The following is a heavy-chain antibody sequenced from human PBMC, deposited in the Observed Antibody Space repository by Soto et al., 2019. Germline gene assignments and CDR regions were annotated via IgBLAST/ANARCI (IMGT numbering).Heavy chain of an antibody. Sequence: SETLFLTCTVSGGSISSDIHYWGWIRQPPGKGLEWFGTIYYSGNTHYNPSLRSRVTISMDTSKNQFSLRLTSVTAADTAVYYCARHTDCGSGSSCLGSDNMDTDAFDIWGQGTMVT. D-gene: IGHD3-10*01. CDR1: GGSISSDIHY. CDR2: IYYSGNT. CDR3: ARHTDCGSGSSCLGSDNMDTDAFDI. V-gene: IGHV4-39*01. J-gene: IGHJ3*02.